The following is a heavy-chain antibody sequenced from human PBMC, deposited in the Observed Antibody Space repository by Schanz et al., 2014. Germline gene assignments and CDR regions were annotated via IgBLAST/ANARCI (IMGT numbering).Heavy chain of an antibody. V-gene: IGHV3-33*06. Sequence: QVQLVESGGGVVQPGRSLRLSCAASGFTFSAYGMHWVRQAPGKGLEWVAVIWYDGSNKDYADSVKGRFTISRDNSINTLSLQMNSLSADDTAVYYCAKGQGAVINNWYFDLWGRGTLVTVSS. CDR3: AKGQGAVINNWYFDL. J-gene: IGHJ2*01. CDR2: IWYDGSNK. D-gene: IGHD2-21*01. CDR1: GFTFSAYG.